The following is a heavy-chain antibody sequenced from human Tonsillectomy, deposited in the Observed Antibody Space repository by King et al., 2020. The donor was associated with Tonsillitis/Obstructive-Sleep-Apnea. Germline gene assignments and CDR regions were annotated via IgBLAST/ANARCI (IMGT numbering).Heavy chain of an antibody. CDR3: ARGPYSGIYGAFDI. CDR2: IKQDGSEK. V-gene: IGHV3-7*01. D-gene: IGHD1-26*01. Sequence: VQLVESGGGLVQPGGSLRLSCAASGITFSSYWMTWVRQAPGKGLEWVANIKQDGSEKYYVDSVKGRFTISRDNAKNSLYLQMNSLTAEDTAVYYCARGPYSGIYGAFDIWGQGTMVTVSS. J-gene: IGHJ3*02. CDR1: GITFSSYW.